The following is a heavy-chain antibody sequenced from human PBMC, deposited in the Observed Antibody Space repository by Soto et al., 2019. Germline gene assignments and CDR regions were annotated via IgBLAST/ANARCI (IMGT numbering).Heavy chain of an antibody. J-gene: IGHJ4*02. CDR1: GFTFSSYT. CDR3: AREWSISVAAPGY. CDR2: ISNDGINK. D-gene: IGHD6-19*01. Sequence: QVQLVESGGGVVQPGRSLRLSCAASGFTFSSYTLHWVRQAPGKGLEWVAGISNDGINKDYADSVKGRFTTSRDNSKNTLHLQMNSLRAEDTAVYYCAREWSISVAAPGYWGQGNLVTVSS. V-gene: IGHV3-30-3*01.